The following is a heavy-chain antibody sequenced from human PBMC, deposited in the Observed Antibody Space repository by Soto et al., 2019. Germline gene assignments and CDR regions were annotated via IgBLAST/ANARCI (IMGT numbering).Heavy chain of an antibody. Sequence: EVQLVESGGGLVQPGGSLKLSCAASGFTFSGSAMHWVRQASGKGLEWVGRIRSKANSYATAYAASVKGRFTISRDDSKNTGYLQMNSLKTEDTAVYYCTRWSVGATIDSWGQGTLVTVSS. D-gene: IGHD1-26*01. CDR2: IRSKANSYAT. V-gene: IGHV3-73*01. J-gene: IGHJ4*02. CDR1: GFTFSGSA. CDR3: TRWSVGATIDS.